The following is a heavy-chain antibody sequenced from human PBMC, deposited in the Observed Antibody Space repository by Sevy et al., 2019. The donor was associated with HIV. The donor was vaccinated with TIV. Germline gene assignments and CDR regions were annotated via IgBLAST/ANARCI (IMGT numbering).Heavy chain of an antibody. V-gene: IGHV3-23*01. CDR2: ISGSGGST. J-gene: IGHJ3*02. CDR1: GFSFATYA. Sequence: GGSLRLSCAASGFSFATYAMSWVRQPPGKGLEWVSGISGSGGSTYYADSVKGRFTISRDNSKNTLYLQMNSLRAEDTAVYYCAKDVYDSSGYYPMGAFDIWGQGTMVTVSS. CDR3: AKDVYDSSGYYPMGAFDI. D-gene: IGHD3-22*01.